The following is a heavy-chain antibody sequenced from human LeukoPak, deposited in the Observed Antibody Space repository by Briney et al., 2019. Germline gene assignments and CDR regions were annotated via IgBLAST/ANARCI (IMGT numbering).Heavy chain of an antibody. CDR3: ARDRTALLFDY. Sequence: SETLSLTCTVFGGSISSGSYYWAWMRQPPGKGLEWIASINYSGSTYYSPSLKSRVTISVDRSNSQCSLRLSSVTAADTAVYYCARDRTALLFDYWGQGTLVTVSS. J-gene: IGHJ4*02. D-gene: IGHD2/OR15-2a*01. V-gene: IGHV4-39*07. CDR1: GGSISSGSYY. CDR2: INYSGST.